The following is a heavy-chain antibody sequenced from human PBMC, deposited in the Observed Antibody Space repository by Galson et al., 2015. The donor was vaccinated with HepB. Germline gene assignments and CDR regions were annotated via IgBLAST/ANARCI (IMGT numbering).Heavy chain of an antibody. J-gene: IGHJ4*02. CDR1: GFTFSNYG. Sequence: SLRLSCAASGFTFSNYGMHWVRQAPGKGLEWVAVISYDGSNKYYADSVKGRFTISRDNSKNTLYLQMNSLRAEDTALYYCAKDLYLYSALAGTMAGFDYWGQGTLVTVPS. V-gene: IGHV3-30*18. D-gene: IGHD6-19*01. CDR2: ISYDGSNK. CDR3: AKDLYLYSALAGTMAGFDY.